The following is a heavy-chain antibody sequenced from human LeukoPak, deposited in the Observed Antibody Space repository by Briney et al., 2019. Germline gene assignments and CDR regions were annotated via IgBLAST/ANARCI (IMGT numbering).Heavy chain of an antibody. CDR1: GGSISSYY. CDR2: FYTSGST. D-gene: IGHD3-3*01. J-gene: IGHJ5*02. CDR3: ARGSYYDFWSGYSAYNWFDP. V-gene: IGHV4-4*07. Sequence: SETLSLTCIVFGGSISSYYWSWIRQPAGKGLEWIGRFYTSGSTKYNPSLKSRVTMSVDTSKNQFSLKLSSVTAADTAVYYCARGSYYDFWSGYSAYNWFDPWGQGTLVTVSS.